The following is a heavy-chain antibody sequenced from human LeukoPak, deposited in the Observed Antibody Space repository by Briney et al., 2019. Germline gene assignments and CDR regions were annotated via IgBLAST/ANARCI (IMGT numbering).Heavy chain of an antibody. CDR1: GFTFSSYW. CDR3: ARARIAAPLLDY. Sequence: GGSLRLSCAASGFTFSSYWMSWVRQAPGAGLEWVANIKQDGSEKYYVDSVKGRFTISRDNAKNSLYLQMSSLRVEDTAVYFCARARIAAPLLDYWGQGTLVTVSS. D-gene: IGHD6-13*01. J-gene: IGHJ4*02. CDR2: IKQDGSEK. V-gene: IGHV3-7*02.